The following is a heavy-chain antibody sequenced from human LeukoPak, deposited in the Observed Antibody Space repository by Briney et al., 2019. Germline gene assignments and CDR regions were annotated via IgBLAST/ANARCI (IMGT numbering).Heavy chain of an antibody. V-gene: IGHV3-30*02. CDR3: AKSPLDIVVVPAAKVLGDYFDY. D-gene: IGHD2-2*03. Sequence: GGSLRLSCAASGFTFSSYGMHWVRQAPGKGLEWVAFIRYDGSNKYYADSVKGRFTISRDNSKNTLYLQMNSLRAEDTAVYYCAKSPLDIVVVPAAKVLGDYFDYWGQGTLVTVSS. J-gene: IGHJ4*02. CDR2: IRYDGSNK. CDR1: GFTFSSYG.